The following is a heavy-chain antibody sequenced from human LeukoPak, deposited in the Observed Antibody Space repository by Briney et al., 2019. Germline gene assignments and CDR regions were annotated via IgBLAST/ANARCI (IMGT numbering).Heavy chain of an antibody. V-gene: IGHV1-18*01. CDR1: GYTFSNHG. J-gene: IGHJ4*02. Sequence: ASVKVSCKTSGYTFSNHGISWVRQAPGQGLEWMGWISGYNGNTNYVQKFQGRVTMTTDTSTSTAYMELRSLGSDDTAVHYCARDLSLGRHDDGEPFDYWGQGTLVTVSS. D-gene: IGHD4-17*01. CDR3: ARDLSLGRHDDGEPFDY. CDR2: ISGYNGNT.